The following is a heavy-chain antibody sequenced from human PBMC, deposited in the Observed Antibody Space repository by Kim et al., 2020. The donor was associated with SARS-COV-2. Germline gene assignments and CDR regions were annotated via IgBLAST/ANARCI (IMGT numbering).Heavy chain of an antibody. CDR3: ALLASTTEFDY. CDR1: VFTFSSYW. CDR2: INSDGSST. D-gene: IGHD2-21*01. V-gene: IGHV3-74*01. J-gene: IGHJ4*02. Sequence: GGSLRLSCAASVFTFSSYWMHWVRQAPGKGLVWVSRINSDGSSTSYADSVKGRFTISRDNAYNTLYLQMNSLRAEDTAVYYCALLASTTEFDYWGQGTLVTVSS.